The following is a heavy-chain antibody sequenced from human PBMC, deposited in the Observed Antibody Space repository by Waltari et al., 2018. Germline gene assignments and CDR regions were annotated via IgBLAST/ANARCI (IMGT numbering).Heavy chain of an antibody. CDR2: INHTSGGT. D-gene: IGHD6-13*01. CDR3: ARAHMIGREQQLVGY. J-gene: IGHJ4*02. CDR1: GYTFTGYY. Sequence: QVQLVQSGAEVKKPGASVKVSCKASGYTFTGYYMHWVRQAPGQGLEWMGWINHTSGGTNYAQKFQGRVTMTRDTSISTAYMELRRLRSDDTAVYYCARAHMIGREQQLVGYWGQGTLVTVSS. V-gene: IGHV1-2*02.